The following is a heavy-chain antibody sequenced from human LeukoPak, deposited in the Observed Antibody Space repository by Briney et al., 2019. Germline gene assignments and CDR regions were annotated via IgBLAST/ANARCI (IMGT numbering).Heavy chain of an antibody. V-gene: IGHV3-11*01. J-gene: IGHJ4*02. D-gene: IGHD6-25*01. CDR1: GFTFSDYY. Sequence: PGGSLRLSCAASGFTFSDYYMSWIRQAPRKGLEWVSYISSSGSTIYYADSVKGRFTISRDNAKNSLYLQMNSLRAEDTAVYYCARDSSIAATTDYWGQGTLVTVSS. CDR3: ARDSSIAATTDY. CDR2: ISSSGSTI.